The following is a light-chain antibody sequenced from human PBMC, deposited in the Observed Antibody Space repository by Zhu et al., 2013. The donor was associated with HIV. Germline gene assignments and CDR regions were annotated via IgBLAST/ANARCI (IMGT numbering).Light chain of an antibody. Sequence: DIQLTQSPSFLSASVGDRVTITCWASQDISRYLAWYQQRPGKAPKLLVYGAITLQNGVPSRFSGSGSGTEFTLTISSLQPDDFATYYCLQHNSYPRAFGQGTKVEIK. CDR3: LQHNSYPRA. V-gene: IGKV1-9*01. CDR1: QDISRY. J-gene: IGKJ1*01. CDR2: GAI.